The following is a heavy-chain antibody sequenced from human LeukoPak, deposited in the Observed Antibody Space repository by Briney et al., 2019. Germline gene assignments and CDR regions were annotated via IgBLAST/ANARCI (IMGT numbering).Heavy chain of an antibody. CDR1: GYTFTGYY. CDR2: INPNSGGT. CDR3: ARSLRNSDADYDYVWGSYRFSQKEYYFDY. Sequence: ASVTVSCKASGYTFTGYYMHWVRQAPGQGLEWMGWINPNSGGTNYAQKFQGRVTMTRDTSISTAYMELSRLRSDDTAVYYCARSLRNSDADYDYVWGSYRFSQKEYYFDYWGQGTLVTVSS. V-gene: IGHV1-2*02. J-gene: IGHJ4*02. D-gene: IGHD3-16*02.